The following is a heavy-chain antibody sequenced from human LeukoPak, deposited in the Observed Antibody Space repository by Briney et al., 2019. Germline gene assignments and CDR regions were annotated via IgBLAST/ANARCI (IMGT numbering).Heavy chain of an antibody. CDR2: RHHSGSS. V-gene: IGHV4-59*01. J-gene: IGHJ4*02. CDR1: GGSISSYY. CDR3: ARVVGSGWNYFDS. Sequence: PSETLSLTCTVSGGSISSYYWSWLRQPPGKGLEWIAYRHHSGSSNYTPSLESRVTVSVDTSNNQFSLRVTSVTAADTAVYYCARVVGSGWNYFDSWGQGTLVTASS. D-gene: IGHD6-19*01.